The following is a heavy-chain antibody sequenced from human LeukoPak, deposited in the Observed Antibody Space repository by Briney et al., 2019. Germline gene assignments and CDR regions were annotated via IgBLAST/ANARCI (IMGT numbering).Heavy chain of an antibody. CDR3: ARAGYSYGTGYYFDY. V-gene: IGHV4-59*01. Sequence: SGTPSLNCTVSGGSISSYYWSWIRLPPGKGLEWIGYIYYTGATYYNPSLKSRVTISLDTSKNQFSLKLSSVTAADAAVYYCARAGYSYGTGYYFDYWGQGALVTVSS. J-gene: IGHJ4*02. CDR2: IYYTGAT. CDR1: GGSISSYY. D-gene: IGHD5-18*01.